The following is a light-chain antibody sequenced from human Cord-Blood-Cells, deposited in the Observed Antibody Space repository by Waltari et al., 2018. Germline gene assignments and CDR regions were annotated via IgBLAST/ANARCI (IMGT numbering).Light chain of an antibody. CDR2: DVS. J-gene: IGLJ2*01. Sequence: QSALTQPASVSGSPGQSITISCTGTSSDVGGYNYVSWYQQHPGKAPKLMIYDVSKRPSGVSNRFSGSKSGNTAYLTISGLQAEDAADYYCSSYTRSSPLVFGGGTKLTVL. CDR1: SSDVGGYNY. CDR3: SSYTRSSPLV. V-gene: IGLV2-14*01.